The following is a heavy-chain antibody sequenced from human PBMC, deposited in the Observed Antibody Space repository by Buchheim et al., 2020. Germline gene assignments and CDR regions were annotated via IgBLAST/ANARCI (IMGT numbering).Heavy chain of an antibody. V-gene: IGHV4-30-4*01. CDR3: AREYFNVFDFWSGSYGMDV. Sequence: QVQLQESGPGLVKPSQTLSLTCTVSGGSISTGDYYWSWIRQPPGKGLEWIGYIYYSGSTYYNPSLKSRVTISVDTTKNQFYLKLSSVTAADTAVYYCAREYFNVFDFWSGSYGMDVWGQGTT. CDR2: IYYSGST. CDR1: GGSISTGDYY. J-gene: IGHJ6*02. D-gene: IGHD3-3*01.